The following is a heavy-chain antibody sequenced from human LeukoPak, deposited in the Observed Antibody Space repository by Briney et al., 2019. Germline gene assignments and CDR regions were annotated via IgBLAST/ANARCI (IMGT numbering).Heavy chain of an antibody. D-gene: IGHD1-26*01. J-gene: IGHJ4*02. V-gene: IGHV3-30-3*01. Sequence: GGSLRLSCAASGFTFSSYAMHWVRQAPGKGLEWVAVISYDGSNKYYADSVKGRFTISRDNSKNTLYLQMNSLRAEDTAVYYCASGTSIVGAMGYWGQGTLVTVSS. CDR1: GFTFSSYA. CDR3: ASGTSIVGAMGY. CDR2: ISYDGSNK.